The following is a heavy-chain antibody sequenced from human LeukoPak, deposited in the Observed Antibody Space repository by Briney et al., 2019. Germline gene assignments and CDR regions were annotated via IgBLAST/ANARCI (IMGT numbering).Heavy chain of an antibody. CDR2: MNPNSGNT. J-gene: IGHJ4*02. CDR3: ARLWAGIWSGYRLDY. Sequence: ASVKVSCKASGYTFTIYDISWVRQATGQGLEWMGWMNPNSGNTGYAQKFQGRVTITRTTSISTAYMELSSLRSEDTAVYYCARLWAGIWSGYRLDYWGQGALVTVSS. D-gene: IGHD3-3*01. CDR1: GYTFTIYD. V-gene: IGHV1-8*03.